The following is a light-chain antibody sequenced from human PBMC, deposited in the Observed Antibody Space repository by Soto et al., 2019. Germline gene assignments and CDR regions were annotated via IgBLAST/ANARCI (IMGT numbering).Light chain of an antibody. J-gene: IGKJ1*01. CDR1: QSVSRNY. CDR2: GAS. Sequence: EIVLRQSPGTLSLSPGAHSPLSCRASQSVSRNYLAWYPQKPGQDPRLLIYGASSRATGIPERFSGSGSGTDFTLTISRLEPEDFAVYYCKRYGSSGTVGKGTKVAIK. V-gene: IGKV3-20*01. CDR3: KRYGSSGT.